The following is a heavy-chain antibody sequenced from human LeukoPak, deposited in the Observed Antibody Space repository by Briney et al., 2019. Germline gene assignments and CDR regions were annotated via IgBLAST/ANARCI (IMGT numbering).Heavy chain of an antibody. D-gene: IGHD6-13*01. V-gene: IGHV4-59*12. CDR1: GGSISSYY. J-gene: IGHJ5*02. Sequence: SETLSLTCTVSGGSISSYYWSWIRQPPGKGLEWIGYIYYSGSTNYNPSLKSRVTISVDTSKNQFSLRLSSVTAADTAVYYCARSAAAGTSPWFDPWGQGTLVTVSS. CDR2: IYYSGST. CDR3: ARSAAAGTSPWFDP.